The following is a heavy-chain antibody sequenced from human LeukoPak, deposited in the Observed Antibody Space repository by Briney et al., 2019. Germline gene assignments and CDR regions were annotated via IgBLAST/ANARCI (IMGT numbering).Heavy chain of an antibody. Sequence: ASQTLSLTCTVSGGSISSSSYYWSWIRQPAGKGLEWIGRIYTSGSTNYNPSLKSRVTISVDTSKNQFSLKLSSVTAADTAVYYCARSGADIVVVPAAMSYYYYYYMDVWGKGTTVTVSS. CDR1: GGSISSSSYY. CDR3: ARSGADIVVVPAAMSYYYYYYMDV. V-gene: IGHV4-61*02. J-gene: IGHJ6*03. CDR2: IYTSGST. D-gene: IGHD2-2*01.